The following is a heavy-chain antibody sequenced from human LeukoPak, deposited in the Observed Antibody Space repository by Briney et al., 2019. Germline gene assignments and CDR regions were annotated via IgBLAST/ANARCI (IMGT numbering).Heavy chain of an antibody. V-gene: IGHV4-34*01. Sequence: PSETLSLTCAVYGGSFSDYYWSWIRQPPGKGLEWIVQINHSGTTNYNPSLKSRVTISVDTSRNQFSLKLSSVTAADTAVYYCARVDTAMSAFDPWGQGTLVTVSS. CDR1: GGSFSDYY. CDR3: ARVDTAMSAFDP. CDR2: INHSGTT. D-gene: IGHD5-18*01. J-gene: IGHJ5*02.